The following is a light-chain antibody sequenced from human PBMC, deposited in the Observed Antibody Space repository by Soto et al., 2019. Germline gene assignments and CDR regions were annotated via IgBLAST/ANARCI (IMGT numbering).Light chain of an antibody. CDR2: DAS. CDR3: QQYKT. V-gene: IGKV1-5*01. J-gene: IGKJ1*01. Sequence: DIQMTQSPSTLSASVGDRVTITCRASQSISSWLAWYQQKPGKAPKLLIYDASSLESGVPSRFSGSGSGTEFTLTLSSLQADDFATYYCQQYKTFGQGTKVEIK. CDR1: QSISSW.